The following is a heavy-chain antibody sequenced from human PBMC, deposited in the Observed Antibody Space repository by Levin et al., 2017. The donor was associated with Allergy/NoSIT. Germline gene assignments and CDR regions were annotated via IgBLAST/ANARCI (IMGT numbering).Heavy chain of an antibody. V-gene: IGHV3-48*02. Sequence: GESLKISCAASGFTFSSYSMNWVRQAPGKGLEWVSYISSSSSTIYYADSVKGRFTISRDNAKNSLYLQMNSLRDEDTAVYYCARDSPEIWLQRHIDYWGQGTLVTVSS. D-gene: IGHD5-24*01. CDR3: ARDSPEIWLQRHIDY. CDR2: ISSSSSTI. J-gene: IGHJ4*02. CDR1: GFTFSSYS.